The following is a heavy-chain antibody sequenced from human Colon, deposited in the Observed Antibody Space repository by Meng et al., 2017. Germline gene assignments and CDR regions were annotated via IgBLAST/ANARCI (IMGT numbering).Heavy chain of an antibody. Sequence: SETLSPTCTVSGGSLSSFYWTWIRQPPGQGLESLGYIYYTGGTYYSPSLKSRVTLSVDRSRNQFYLNLTSVTAADTAVYYCARVRYCSRTSCLYYFDYWGQGTLVTVSS. CDR2: IYYTGGT. CDR3: ARVRYCSRTSCLYYFDY. J-gene: IGHJ4*02. CDR1: GGSLSSFY. V-gene: IGHV4-59*01. D-gene: IGHD2-2*01.